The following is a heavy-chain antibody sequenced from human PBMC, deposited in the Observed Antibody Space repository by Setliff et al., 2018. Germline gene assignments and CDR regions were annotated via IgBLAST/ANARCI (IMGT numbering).Heavy chain of an antibody. Sequence: GASVKVSCKASGGTFSSYAISWVRQAPGQGLEWMGRIIPIFGTANYVQKFQGRVTITADKSTSTAYMELSSLRSEDTAVYYCARDPPHDFWSGYYGRGGYYYYMDVWGKGTTVTVSS. D-gene: IGHD3-3*01. V-gene: IGHV1-69*06. J-gene: IGHJ6*03. CDR3: ARDPPHDFWSGYYGRGGYYYYMDV. CDR2: IIPIFGTA. CDR1: GGTFSSYA.